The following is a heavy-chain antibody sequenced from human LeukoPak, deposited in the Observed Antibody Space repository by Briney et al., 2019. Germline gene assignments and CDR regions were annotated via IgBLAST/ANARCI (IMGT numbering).Heavy chain of an antibody. CDR3: TSPTINCAGDCYGWFDP. CDR1: GFTFSGSA. Sequence: SGGSLRLSCAASGFTFSGSAIHWVRQASGKGLEWVGRIRDKTNSYATAYAASVRGRFTISRDDSKSTAYLQMNSLKTDDTAVYYCTSPTINCAGDCYGWFDPWGQGTLVTVSS. V-gene: IGHV3-73*01. J-gene: IGHJ5*02. CDR2: IRDKTNSYAT. D-gene: IGHD2-21*02.